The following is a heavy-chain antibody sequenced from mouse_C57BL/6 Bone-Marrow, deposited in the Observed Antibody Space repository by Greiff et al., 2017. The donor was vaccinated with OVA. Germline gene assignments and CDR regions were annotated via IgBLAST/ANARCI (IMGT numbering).Heavy chain of an antibody. CDR1: GYSITSGYY. CDR3: ARDQGYYYGSSYYFDY. V-gene: IGHV3-6*01. J-gene: IGHJ2*01. D-gene: IGHD1-1*01. CDR2: ISYDGSN. Sequence: EVQLVESGPGLVKPSQSLSLTCSVTGYSITSGYYWNWIRQFPGNKLEWMGYISYDGSNNYNPSLKNRISITRDTSKNQFFLKLNSVTTEDTASDYCARDQGYYYGSSYYFDYWGQGTTLTVSS.